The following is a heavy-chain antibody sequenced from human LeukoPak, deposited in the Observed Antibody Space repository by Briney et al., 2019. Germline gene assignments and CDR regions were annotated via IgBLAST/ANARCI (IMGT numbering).Heavy chain of an antibody. J-gene: IGHJ4*02. Sequence: ASVKVSCKASGYTFTSYDINWVRQATGQGLEWMGWMNPNSGNTGYAQKFQGRVTMTRNTPISTAYMKLSSLRSEDTAVYYCARALRKAVAGTLYYFDYWGQGTLVTVSS. D-gene: IGHD6-19*01. V-gene: IGHV1-8*01. CDR3: ARALRKAVAGTLYYFDY. CDR2: MNPNSGNT. CDR1: GYTFTSYD.